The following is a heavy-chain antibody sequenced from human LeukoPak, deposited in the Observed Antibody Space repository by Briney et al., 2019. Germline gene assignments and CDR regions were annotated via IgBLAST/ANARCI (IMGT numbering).Heavy chain of an antibody. V-gene: IGHV1-18*01. CDR2: ISGYNGYT. J-gene: IGHJ3*02. D-gene: IGHD1-26*01. Sequence: ASVKVSCKASGYTFTSYGINWVRQAPGQGLEWMGWISGYNGYTYYAQKLQGRVTMTTDTSTSTAYMELSRLRSDDTAVYYCARESETRATFAFDIWGQGTMVTVSS. CDR1: GYTFTSYG. CDR3: ARESETRATFAFDI.